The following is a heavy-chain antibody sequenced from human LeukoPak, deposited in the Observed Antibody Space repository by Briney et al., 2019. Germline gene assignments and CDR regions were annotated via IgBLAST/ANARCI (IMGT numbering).Heavy chain of an antibody. CDR1: GFTFSSYW. CDR3: ANFRREVAVAGGYYYYMDV. Sequence: QAGGSLRLSCAASGFTFSSYWMHWVRQGPGRGLVWVSRIKSDGSSADYADSVKGRFTISRDNSKNTLYLQMNSLRAEDTAVYYCANFRREVAVAGGYYYYMDVWGKGTTVTVSS. J-gene: IGHJ6*03. D-gene: IGHD6-19*01. CDR2: IKSDGSSA. V-gene: IGHV3-74*01.